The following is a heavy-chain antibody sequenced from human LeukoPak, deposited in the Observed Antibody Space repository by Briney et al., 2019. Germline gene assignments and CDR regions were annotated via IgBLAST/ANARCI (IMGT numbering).Heavy chain of an antibody. CDR3: ARVYCSSTSCFGYFDY. D-gene: IGHD2-2*01. J-gene: IGHJ4*02. CDR2: INPNSGGT. V-gene: IGHV1-2*02. CDR1: GYTFTGYY. Sequence: ASVKVSCKASGYTFTGYYMHWVRQAPGQGLGWMGWINPNSGGTNYAQKFQGRVTMTRDTSVSTAYMELSRLRSDDTAVYYCARVYCSSTSCFGYFDYWGQGTLVTVSS.